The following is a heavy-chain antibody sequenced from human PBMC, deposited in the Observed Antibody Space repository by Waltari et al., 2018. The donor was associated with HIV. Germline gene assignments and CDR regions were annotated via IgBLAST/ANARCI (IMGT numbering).Heavy chain of an antibody. V-gene: IGHV3-43*01. D-gene: IGHD5-12*01. CDR1: GFTFDHYT. CDR2: ISWDGGST. J-gene: IGHJ6*02. CDR3: AKDIGGYDSFYYYYGMDV. Sequence: EVPLVEVGVVVVQPVGSLTLACAAVGFTFDHYTIGRCRQAPGKGLEWVSLISWDGGSTYYADSVKGRFTISRDNSKNSLYLQMNSLGTEDTALYYCAKDIGGYDSFYYYYGMDVWGQGTTVTVSS.